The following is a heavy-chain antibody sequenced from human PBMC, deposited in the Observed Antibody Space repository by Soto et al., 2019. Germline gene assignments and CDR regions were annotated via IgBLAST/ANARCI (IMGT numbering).Heavy chain of an antibody. Sequence: GGSLRLSCSVSGFTFSRFGMHWVRQAPGKGLEWVALISHDGNIKYYSDSVRGRFTISRDNSRTTLFLQMNSLGPDDTAIYFCAKTIVPAAVRPIDYWGLGTLVTVSS. J-gene: IGHJ4*02. V-gene: IGHV3-30*18. D-gene: IGHD2-2*01. CDR3: AKTIVPAAVRPIDY. CDR1: GFTFSRFG. CDR2: ISHDGNIK.